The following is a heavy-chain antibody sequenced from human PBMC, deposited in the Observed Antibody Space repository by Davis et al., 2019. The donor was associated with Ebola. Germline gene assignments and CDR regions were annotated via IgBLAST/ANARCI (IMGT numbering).Heavy chain of an antibody. J-gene: IGHJ3*01. Sequence: GESLKISCSASGFAFYNYAIHWVRQAPGKGLEYVSGISSDGRGTYYGNSVKGRFVISRDNSKNTVSLQMGSLRAEDMAVYYCARGGHIYGYDAFDVWGQGTLVTVSS. CDR2: ISSDGRGT. D-gene: IGHD5-18*01. CDR3: ARGGHIYGYDAFDV. V-gene: IGHV3-64*01. CDR1: GFAFYNYA.